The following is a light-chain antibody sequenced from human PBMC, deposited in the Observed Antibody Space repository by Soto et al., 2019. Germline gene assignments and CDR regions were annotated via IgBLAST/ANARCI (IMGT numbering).Light chain of an antibody. CDR1: QNIYNY. CDR3: QQRDSWPIT. CDR2: DAS. V-gene: IGKV3-11*01. J-gene: IGKJ1*01. Sequence: EIVLTQSPATLSLSPGEGATLSCRASQNIYNYLAWYQQKPGQAPRLLIYDASNRATGIPARFSGSGSGTDFTLTINSLEPDDFAVYYCQQRDSWPITFGQGTKVDIK.